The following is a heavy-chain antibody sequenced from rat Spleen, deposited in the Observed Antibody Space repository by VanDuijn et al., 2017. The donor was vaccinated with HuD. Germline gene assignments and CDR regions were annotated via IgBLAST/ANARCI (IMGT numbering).Heavy chain of an antibody. D-gene: IGHD1-4*01. J-gene: IGHJ3*01. V-gene: IGHV5-29*01. CDR1: GFTFSNYG. CDR3: TRHDYPGVTTNWLAY. Sequence: EVQLVESGGGLVQPGRSLKLSCAASGFTFSNYGMAWVRQAPTKGLEWVATISYDGISTYYRDSVRGRFTISSDNAKTTLYLQMDSLRSEDTATYYCTRHDYPGVTTNWLAYWGQGTLVTVSS. CDR2: ISYDGIST.